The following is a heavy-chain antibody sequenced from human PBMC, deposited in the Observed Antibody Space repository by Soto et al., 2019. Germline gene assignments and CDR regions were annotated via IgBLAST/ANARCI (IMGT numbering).Heavy chain of an antibody. D-gene: IGHD4-17*01. CDR1: GGTFSSYT. CDR2: IIPILGIA. Sequence: QVQLVQSGAEVKKPGSSVKVSCKASGGTFSSYTISWVRQAPGQGREWMGRIIPILGIANYAQKFQGRVTITADKSTSTAYMELSSLRSEDTAVYYCARARNDYGDYGRSLNDYYMDVWGKGTTVTVSS. V-gene: IGHV1-69*02. J-gene: IGHJ6*03. CDR3: ARARNDYGDYGRSLNDYYMDV.